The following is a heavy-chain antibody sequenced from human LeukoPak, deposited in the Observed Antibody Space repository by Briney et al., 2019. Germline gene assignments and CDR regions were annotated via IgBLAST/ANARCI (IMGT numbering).Heavy chain of an antibody. Sequence: ASVKVSCEVSGYTLTELFMHWVRQAPGKGLEWMGGFDPEDGETIYAQKFQGRVTMTEDTSTDTAYMELSSLRSEDTAVYYCATDGAHIVVAGFDYWGRGTLVTVSS. J-gene: IGHJ4*02. CDR1: GYTLTELF. CDR3: ATDGAHIVVAGFDY. CDR2: FDPEDGET. V-gene: IGHV1-24*01. D-gene: IGHD2-21*01.